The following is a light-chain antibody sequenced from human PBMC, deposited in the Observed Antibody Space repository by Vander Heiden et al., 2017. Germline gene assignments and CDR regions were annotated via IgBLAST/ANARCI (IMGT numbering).Light chain of an antibody. CDR2: AAS. CDR1: QSISSY. Sequence: QLTQSPSSLSASVGDRVTITCRASQSISSYLNWYQQKPGKAPKLLIYAASSLQSGVPSRFSGSGSGTDFTLTISSLQPEDFATYYCQQSYSTLETFGQGTKLEIK. V-gene: IGKV1-39*01. CDR3: QQSYSTLET. J-gene: IGKJ2*01.